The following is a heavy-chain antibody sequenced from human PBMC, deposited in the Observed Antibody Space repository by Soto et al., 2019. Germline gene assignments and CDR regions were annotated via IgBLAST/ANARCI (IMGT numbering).Heavy chain of an antibody. CDR1: GGAFSTSG. CDR3: AREYSSGWAGY. Sequence: QVHLVQSGAEVKKPGSSVKVSCMASGGAFSTSGISWVRQAPGQGLEWVGRIVPLLGTPNYAQTFQGRVTLTADGSTSTAYMELSSLRSEDTGVNYCAREYSSGWAGYWGQGTLVTVSS. J-gene: IGHJ4*02. V-gene: IGHV1-69*01. CDR2: IVPLLGTP. D-gene: IGHD6-19*01.